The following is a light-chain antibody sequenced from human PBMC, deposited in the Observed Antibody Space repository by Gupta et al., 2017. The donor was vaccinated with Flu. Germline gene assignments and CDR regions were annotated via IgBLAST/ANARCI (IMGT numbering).Light chain of an antibody. CDR2: GNS. J-gene: IGLJ3*02. CDR1: SSNIGANYD. V-gene: IGLV1-40*01. Sequence: QSVLTQPPSVSGAPGQRVTISCTVSSSNIGANYDVHWYQQFPGTAPKLLIYGNSNRPSGVPDRFSGSKSGTSASLAITGLQAEDEADYYCQSYDSSLSGSVFGGGTKLTVL. CDR3: QSYDSSLSGSV.